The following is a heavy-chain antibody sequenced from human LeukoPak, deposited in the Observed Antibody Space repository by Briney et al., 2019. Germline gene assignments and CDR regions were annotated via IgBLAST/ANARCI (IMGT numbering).Heavy chain of an antibody. CDR1: GGTFSSYT. D-gene: IGHD5-18*01. V-gene: IGHV1-69*02. CDR3: ARARDGYGHHEFDY. CDR2: IIPILGIA. J-gene: IGHJ4*02. Sequence: SVKVSCKASGGTFSSYTISWVRQAPGQGLEWMGRIIPILGIANYAQKFQGRVTITADKSTSTAYMELSSLRSEDTAVYYCARARDGYGHHEFDYWGQGTLVTVSS.